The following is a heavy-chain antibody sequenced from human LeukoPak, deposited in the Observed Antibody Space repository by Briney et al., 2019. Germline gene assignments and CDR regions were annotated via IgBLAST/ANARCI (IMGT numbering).Heavy chain of an antibody. CDR2: IKQDGSEK. Sequence: GGSLRLSCAASGFTFSSYWMSWVRQAPGKGLEWVANIKQDGSEKYYVDSVKGRFTISRDNAKNSLYLQMNSLRADDTAVYYCARDKMWLGSDAFDIWGQGTIVTVSS. CDR3: ARDKMWLGSDAFDI. V-gene: IGHV3-7*01. D-gene: IGHD6-19*01. J-gene: IGHJ3*02. CDR1: GFTFSSYW.